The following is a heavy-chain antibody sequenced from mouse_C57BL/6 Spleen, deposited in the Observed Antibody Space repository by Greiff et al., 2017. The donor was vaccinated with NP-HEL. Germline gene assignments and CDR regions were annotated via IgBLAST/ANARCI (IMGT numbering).Heavy chain of an antibody. J-gene: IGHJ4*01. D-gene: IGHD1-1*01. CDR1: GYAFSSYW. Sequence: QVQLQQSGAELVKPGASVKISCKASGYAFSSYWMNWVKQRPGKGLEWIGQIYPGDGDTNYNGKFKGKATLTADKSSNTAYMQLSSLTSEDSAVYFCARHYYGSSYDYAMDYWGQGTSVTVSS. V-gene: IGHV1-80*01. CDR2: IYPGDGDT. CDR3: ARHYYGSSYDYAMDY.